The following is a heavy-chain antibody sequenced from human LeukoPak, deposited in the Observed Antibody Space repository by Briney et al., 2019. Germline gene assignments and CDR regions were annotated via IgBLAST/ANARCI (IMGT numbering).Heavy chain of an antibody. CDR1: GYSVNSGAHY. CDR2: IFSTGRT. CDR3: ARDRASGMDF. D-gene: IGHD3-10*01. V-gene: IGHV4-31*03. Sequence: PSETLSLTCTVSGYSVNSGAHYWSWMRQYPGKGLEWTGQIFSTGRTDYNPSLKSRLTISIDTSKNQFSMELSSVSVADTATYFCARDRASGMDFWGQGTLVTVSS. J-gene: IGHJ4*02.